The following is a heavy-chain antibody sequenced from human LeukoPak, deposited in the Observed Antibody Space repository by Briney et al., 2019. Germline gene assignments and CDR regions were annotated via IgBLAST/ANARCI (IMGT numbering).Heavy chain of an antibody. Sequence: SETLSLTCTVSGGSTTSYYWNWLRQPPGKGLEWIGYIYYSGSTSYNPSLRSRVTISLDTSKNQFSLKLTSVTAADTAFYYCARQSQGYCGSTNCHSWFDPWGQGTLVTVSS. CDR2: IYYSGST. V-gene: IGHV4-59*08. CDR3: ARQSQGYCGSTNCHSWFDP. D-gene: IGHD2-2*01. CDR1: GGSTTSYY. J-gene: IGHJ5*02.